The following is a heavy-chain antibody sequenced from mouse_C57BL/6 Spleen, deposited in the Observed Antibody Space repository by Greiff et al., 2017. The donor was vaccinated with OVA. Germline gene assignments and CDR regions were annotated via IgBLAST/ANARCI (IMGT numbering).Heavy chain of an antibody. V-gene: IGHV5-4*01. J-gene: IGHJ3*01. CDR2: ISDGGSYT. CDR3: AREGTGTRFAY. Sequence: EVQGVESGGGLVKPGGSLKLSCAASGFTFSSYAMSWVRQTPEKRLEWVATISDGGSYTYYPDNVKGRFTISRDNAKNNLYLQMSHLKSEDTAMYYCAREGTGTRFAYWGQGTLVTVSA. D-gene: IGHD4-1*01. CDR1: GFTFSSYA.